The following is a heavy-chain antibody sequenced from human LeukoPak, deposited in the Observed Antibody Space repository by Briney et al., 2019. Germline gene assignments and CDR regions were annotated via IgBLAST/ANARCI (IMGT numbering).Heavy chain of an antibody. J-gene: IGHJ4*02. D-gene: IGHD1-26*01. V-gene: IGHV4-38-2*02. CDR1: GYSISSGYY. Sequence: SETLSLTCTVSGYSISSGYYWGWIRQPPGKGLEWIGSIYHSGSTYYNPSLKSRVTISVDTSKSQFSLKLSSVTAADTAVYYCAREGGSTFDYWGQGTLVTVSS. CDR2: IYHSGST. CDR3: AREGGSTFDY.